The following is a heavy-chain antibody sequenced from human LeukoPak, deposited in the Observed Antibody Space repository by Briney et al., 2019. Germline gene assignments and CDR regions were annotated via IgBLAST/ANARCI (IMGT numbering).Heavy chain of an antibody. D-gene: IGHD6-19*01. CDR1: GFTFSNYA. V-gene: IGHV3-30-3*01. CDR3: ARDWGRRYSSGWYGDFDY. J-gene: IGHJ4*02. CDR2: ISYDGSDK. Sequence: GGSLRPSCAASGFTFSNYAMHWVRQAPGKGLEWVAVISYDGSDKYYADSVKGRFTTSRDNSKNTLYLQMNSLRPEDTAVYYCARDWGRRYSSGWYGDFDYWGQGTLVTVSS.